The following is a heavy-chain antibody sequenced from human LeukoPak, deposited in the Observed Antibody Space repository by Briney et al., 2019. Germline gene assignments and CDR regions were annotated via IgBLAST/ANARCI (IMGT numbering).Heavy chain of an antibody. Sequence: SVKVSCKASGGTFSSYVIAWVRQAPGQGLEWVGGIIPVYGTANNAQKLQDRVTITTDASTRTAYMELSSLRSEDTAVYYCTRGTYSGYDPKDLNYWGQGTLVTVSS. V-gene: IGHV1-69*05. J-gene: IGHJ4*02. CDR2: IIPVYGTA. CDR3: TRGTYSGYDPKDLNY. D-gene: IGHD5-12*01. CDR1: GGTFSSYV.